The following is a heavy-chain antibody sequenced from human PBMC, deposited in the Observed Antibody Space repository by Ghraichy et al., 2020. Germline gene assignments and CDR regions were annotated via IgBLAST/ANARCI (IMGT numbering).Heavy chain of an antibody. Sequence: SETLSLTCAVSGGSISSSNWWSWVRQPPGKGLEWIGEIYHSGSTNYNPSLKSRVTISVDKSKNQFSLKLSSVTAADTAVYYGARANSSSFFDYWGQGTLVTVSA. CDR2: IYHSGST. V-gene: IGHV4-4*02. J-gene: IGHJ4*02. CDR1: GGSISSSNW. CDR3: ARANSSSFFDY. D-gene: IGHD6-6*01.